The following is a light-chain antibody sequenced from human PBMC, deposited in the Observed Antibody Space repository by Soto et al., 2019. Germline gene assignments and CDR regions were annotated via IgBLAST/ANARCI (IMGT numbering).Light chain of an antibody. V-gene: IGLV2-8*01. Sequence: QSALTQPPSASGSPGQSVTISCTGTSSDVGGYNYVSWYQQHPGKAPKLMIYEVSKRPSGVPDRFSGSKSGNTASLTVSGLQAEDEADYYCSSYAGSNNLMVFGGGTKLTFL. CDR2: EVS. J-gene: IGLJ2*01. CDR1: SSDVGGYNY. CDR3: SSYAGSNNLMV.